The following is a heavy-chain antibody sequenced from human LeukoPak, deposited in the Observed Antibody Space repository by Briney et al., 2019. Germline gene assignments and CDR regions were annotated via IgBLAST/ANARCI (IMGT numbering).Heavy chain of an antibody. Sequence: PGGSLRLSCTASGFTFSSYAMVWVRPAPRKGLEWVSAISTSGADASYADSVKGRFTVSRDNSKNTLSLQMNSLRADDTALYYCAKGQNGALRDYWGQGTLVTVSS. V-gene: IGHV3-23*01. CDR3: AKGQNGALRDY. CDR1: GFTFSSYA. D-gene: IGHD4-17*01. J-gene: IGHJ4*02. CDR2: ISTSGADA.